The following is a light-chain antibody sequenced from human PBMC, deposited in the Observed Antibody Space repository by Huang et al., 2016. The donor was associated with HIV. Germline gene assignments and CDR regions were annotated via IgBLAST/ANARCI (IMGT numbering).Light chain of an antibody. Sequence: EIVLTQSPGTVSLSPGERATLSCRASQSVSSYLAWYQQKSGQAPRLVIFGASNRDTGIPDRFSGSGSGTYFTLTISRLDPDDFAVYYCQQYGSSSWTFGQGTRVEIK. J-gene: IGKJ1*01. V-gene: IGKV3-20*01. CDR1: QSVSSY. CDR2: GAS. CDR3: QQYGSSSWT.